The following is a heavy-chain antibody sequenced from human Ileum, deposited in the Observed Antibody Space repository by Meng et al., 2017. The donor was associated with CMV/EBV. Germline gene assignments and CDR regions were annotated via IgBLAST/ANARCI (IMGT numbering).Heavy chain of an antibody. D-gene: IGHD4-17*01. CDR2: INTDGTTT. Sequence: GGSLRLSCAASGFTFSSYWMHWVRQDQEKGLVWVSRINTDGTTTNYADSVRGRFTISRDDARNTVYLEMSSLRAEDTAVYYCARAGDYRFEYWGQGTLVTVSS. J-gene: IGHJ4*02. CDR1: GFTFSSYW. CDR3: ARAGDYRFEY. V-gene: IGHV3-74*01.